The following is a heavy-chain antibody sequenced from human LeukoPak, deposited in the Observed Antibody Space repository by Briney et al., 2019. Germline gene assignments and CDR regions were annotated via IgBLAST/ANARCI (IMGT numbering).Heavy chain of an antibody. CDR1: GFTFSSYA. D-gene: IGHD3-3*01. Sequence: GGSPRLSCAASGFTFSSYAMSWVRQAPGKGLEWVSAVSGSGGSTYYADSVKGRFTISRDNSKNTLYLQMNSLRAEDTAVYYCARGYYDFWSGYAGEEYFDYWGQGTLVTVSS. CDR2: VSGSGGST. V-gene: IGHV3-23*01. J-gene: IGHJ4*02. CDR3: ARGYYDFWSGYAGEEYFDY.